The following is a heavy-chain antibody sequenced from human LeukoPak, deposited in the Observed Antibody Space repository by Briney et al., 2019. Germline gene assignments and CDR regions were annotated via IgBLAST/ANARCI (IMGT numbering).Heavy chain of an antibody. CDR3: ARGPYSYDSSGAFDI. CDR2: IYYSGST. V-gene: IGHV4-59*01. Sequence: SETLSLTCTVSGGPISSYYWSWIRQPPGKGLEWIGYIYYSGSTSYKPSLKSRVTISVDTSKNQFSLKLRSVTAADTAVYFCARGPYSYDSSGAFDIWGQGTMVTVSS. D-gene: IGHD3-22*01. J-gene: IGHJ3*02. CDR1: GGPISSYY.